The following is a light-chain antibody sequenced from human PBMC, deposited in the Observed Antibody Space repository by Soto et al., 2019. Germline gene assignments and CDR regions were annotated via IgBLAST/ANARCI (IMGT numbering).Light chain of an antibody. CDR3: SSYAGSNKLV. CDR1: SSDVGAYNY. J-gene: IGLJ2*01. V-gene: IGLV2-8*01. Sequence: QSALTQPPSASGSPGQSVTFSCTGTSSDVGAYNYVSWYQQHPGKVPKLMIYEVTKRPSGVPDRFSGSKSGNTASLTVSGLQAEDEADYYCSSYAGSNKLVFGGGTKVTVL. CDR2: EVT.